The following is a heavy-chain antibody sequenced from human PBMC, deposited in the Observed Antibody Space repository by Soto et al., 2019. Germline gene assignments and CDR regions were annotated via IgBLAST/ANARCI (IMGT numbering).Heavy chain of an antibody. D-gene: IGHD6-19*01. CDR1: GYTFTSYG. V-gene: IGHV1-18*01. CDR2: ISAYNGNT. CDR3: ARDYTSEAVSGTYLSDS. Sequence: QVQLVQSGAEVKKPGASVKVSCKASGYTFTSYGISWVRQAPGQGLEWMGWISAYNGNTNYAQKLQGRVTMTTDTCTSTVDMELRRLGSDDTAVYYCARDYTSEAVSGTYLSDSWGQGTMVTVSS. J-gene: IGHJ3*02.